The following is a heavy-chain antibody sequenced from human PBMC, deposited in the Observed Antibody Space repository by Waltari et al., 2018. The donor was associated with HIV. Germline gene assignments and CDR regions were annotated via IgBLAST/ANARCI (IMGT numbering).Heavy chain of an antibody. CDR1: GYPFTTSG. D-gene: IGHD4-17*01. V-gene: IGHV1-18*01. J-gene: IGHJ4*02. CDR3: ARSHCAVTSCGSIDY. Sequence: QVQLVQSGAQVKKPGASVKVPCKASGYPFTTSGITWVRQAPGQGLEWLGWIGTYNGNADFAPKTQVRIHLTIDTSTSTAYMELTSLRSDDTAVYYCARSHCAVTSCGSIDYWGQGTLVTVSS. CDR2: IGTYNGNA.